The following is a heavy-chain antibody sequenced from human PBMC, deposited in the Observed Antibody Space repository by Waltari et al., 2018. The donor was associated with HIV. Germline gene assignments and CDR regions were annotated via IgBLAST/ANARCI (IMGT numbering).Heavy chain of an antibody. CDR2: INPSGGST. V-gene: IGHV1-46*01. CDR1: GYTFTSYY. J-gene: IGHJ4*02. D-gene: IGHD6-6*01. Sequence: QVQLVQSGAEVKKPGASVKVSCRASGYTFTSYYIYWVRQAPGQGLEWMGIINPSGGSTSYAQKLQGRVTMTRDTSTSTVNMELSSLRSEDTAVYYCATAGRSSSLYFDYWGQGTLVIVSS. CDR3: ATAGRSSSLYFDY.